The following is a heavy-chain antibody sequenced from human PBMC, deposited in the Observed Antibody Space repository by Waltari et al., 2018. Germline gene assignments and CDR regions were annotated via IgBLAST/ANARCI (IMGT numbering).Heavy chain of an antibody. J-gene: IGHJ4*02. CDR2: MYHSGST. D-gene: IGHD3-10*01. Sequence: QVQLQESGPGLVKPSQTLSLTCTVSGGSISSGGYYWSWIRQHPGKGLEWIGYMYHSGSTYSTPPLKSRGSISVDRSKNQFSLKLSSVTAADTAVYYCARVRVRGVIGNTYYFDYWGQGTLVTVSS. V-gene: IGHV4-31*03. CDR1: GGSISSGGYY. CDR3: ARVRVRGVIGNTYYFDY.